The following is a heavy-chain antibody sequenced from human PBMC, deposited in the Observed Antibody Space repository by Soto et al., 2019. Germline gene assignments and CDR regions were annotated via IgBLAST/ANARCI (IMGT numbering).Heavy chain of an antibody. CDR1: GGSISSHY. CDR2: IYYSGST. D-gene: IGHD6-6*01. J-gene: IGHJ6*03. CDR3: ARLYTSSPVSYYYYMDV. V-gene: IGHV4-59*08. Sequence: SETLSLTCTVSGGSISSHYWIWIRQPPGKGLEWIGYIYYSGSTNHNPSLKSRVTISVDTSKNQFSLKLSSVTAADTAVYYCARLYTSSPVSYYYYMDVWGKGTTVTVSS.